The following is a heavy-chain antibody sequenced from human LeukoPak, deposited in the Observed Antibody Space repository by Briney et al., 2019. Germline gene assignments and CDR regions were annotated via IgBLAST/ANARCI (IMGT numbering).Heavy chain of an antibody. V-gene: IGHV5-51*01. J-gene: IGHJ6*04. CDR3: ASSLWFGGLTSPYYYYGMDV. D-gene: IGHD3-10*01. CDR1: GYSFTSYW. CDR2: IYPGDSDT. Sequence: GESLKISCKGSGYSFTSYWIGWVRQMPGKGLEWMGIIYPGDSDTRYSPSFQGQVTISADKSISTAYLQWSSLKASDTAMYYCASSLWFGGLTSPYYYYGMDVWGKGATVTVSS.